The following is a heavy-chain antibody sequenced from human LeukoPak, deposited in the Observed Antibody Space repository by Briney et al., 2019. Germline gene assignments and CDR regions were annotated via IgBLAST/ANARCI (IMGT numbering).Heavy chain of an antibody. V-gene: IGHV3-21*01. Sequence: GGTLRLSCAASGFTFSSYGMSWVRQAPGQRLEWVSSITSSSTYVFYADSVKGRFTISRDNAQNSLYLQMNSLRAEDTAVYYCARDPYSGSYGNNYYYYMDVWGKGTTVTISS. CDR3: ARDPYSGSYGNNYYYYMDV. J-gene: IGHJ6*03. CDR2: ITSSSTYV. CDR1: GFTFSSYG. D-gene: IGHD5-12*01.